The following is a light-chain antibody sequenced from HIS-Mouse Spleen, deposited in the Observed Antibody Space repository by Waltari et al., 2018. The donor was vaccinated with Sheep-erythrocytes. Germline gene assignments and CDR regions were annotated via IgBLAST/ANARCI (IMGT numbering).Light chain of an antibody. Sequence: SSELTQPPSVSVSPGQTASITCSGDKLGEKYACWYQQKPGQSPVLVLYQDTKRPSGIPERFSGSNSGNTATLTISGTQAMDEADYYCQAWDSSIVVFGGGTKLTVL. CDR2: QDT. J-gene: IGLJ2*01. V-gene: IGLV3-1*01. CDR3: QAWDSSIVV. CDR1: KLGEKY.